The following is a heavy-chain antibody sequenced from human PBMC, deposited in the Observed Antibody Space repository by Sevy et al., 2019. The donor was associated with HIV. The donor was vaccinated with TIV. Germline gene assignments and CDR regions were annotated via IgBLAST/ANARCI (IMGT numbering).Heavy chain of an antibody. CDR1: GFIVRSNY. V-gene: IGHV3-53*01. D-gene: IGHD3-16*01. CDR3: GRGGGGVTVDH. J-gene: IGHJ5*02. Sequence: GGSLRLSCAASGFIVRSNYMTWVRQAPGKGLEWVSVIYSSGGAYYADPVRGRFTISRDNSQNTLDLQTNSLRAEDTAVYYCGRGGGGVTVDHWGQGTLVTVSS. CDR2: IYSSGGA.